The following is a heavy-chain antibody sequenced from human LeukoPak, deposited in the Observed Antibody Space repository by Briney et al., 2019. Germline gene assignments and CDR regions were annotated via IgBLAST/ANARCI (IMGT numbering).Heavy chain of an antibody. CDR1: GFPFSSYW. Sequence: GGSLRLSCAASGFPFSSYWMSWVRQAPGKGLEWVANIRHDGSETYYVDSLRGRFTISRDNSRSTLYLQMNSLRPEDTAIYYCAREGYYGSGSPPSLYFDYWGQGTLVTVSS. CDR2: IRHDGSET. CDR3: AREGYYGSGSPPSLYFDY. J-gene: IGHJ4*02. V-gene: IGHV3-7*01. D-gene: IGHD3-10*01.